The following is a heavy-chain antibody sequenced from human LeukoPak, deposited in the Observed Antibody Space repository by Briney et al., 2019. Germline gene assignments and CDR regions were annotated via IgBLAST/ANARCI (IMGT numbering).Heavy chain of an antibody. CDR1: GFTFSSYW. D-gene: IGHD6-19*01. CDR2: IKQDGGEK. J-gene: IGHJ4*02. Sequence: GGSLRLSCAASGFTFSSYWMSWVRQAPGKGLEWVANIKQDGGEKYYVDSVKGRFTISRDNAKNSLYLQMNSLRAEDTAVYYCARVQGAVAGTGNFDYWGQGTLVTVSS. V-gene: IGHV3-7*01. CDR3: ARVQGAVAGTGNFDY.